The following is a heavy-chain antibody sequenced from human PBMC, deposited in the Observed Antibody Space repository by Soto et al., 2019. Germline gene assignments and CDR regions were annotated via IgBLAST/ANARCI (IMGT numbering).Heavy chain of an antibody. D-gene: IGHD3-22*01. Sequence: ASVKVSCKASGYTFTSYDINWVRQATGQGLEWMGWMNPNSGNTGYAQKFQGRVTMTRNTSISTAYMELSSLRSEDTAVYYCARVTTYYYDSSGYYDAFDNRGQGTMVTAS. CDR1: GYTFTSYD. J-gene: IGHJ3*02. V-gene: IGHV1-8*01. CDR3: ARVTTYYYDSSGYYDAFDN. CDR2: MNPNSGNT.